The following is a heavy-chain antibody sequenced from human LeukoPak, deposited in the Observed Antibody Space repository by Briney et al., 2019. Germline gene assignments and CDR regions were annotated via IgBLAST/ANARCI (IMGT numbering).Heavy chain of an antibody. J-gene: IGHJ4*02. CDR1: GGTFSSYA. CDR2: IIPIFGTA. CDR3: ARYDATVTRGFDY. Sequence: ASVKVSCKASGGTFSSYAISWVRQAPGQGLEWMGGIIPIFGTANYAQKLQGRVTITADESTSTAYMELSSLRSEDTAVYYCARYDATVTRGFDYWGQGTLVTVSS. D-gene: IGHD4-17*01. V-gene: IGHV1-69*13.